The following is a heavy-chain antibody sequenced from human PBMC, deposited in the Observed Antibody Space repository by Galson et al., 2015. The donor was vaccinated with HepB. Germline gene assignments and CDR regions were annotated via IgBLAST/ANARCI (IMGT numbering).Heavy chain of an antibody. Sequence: SLRLSCAASGFTFSNAWMSWVRQAPGKGLEWVGRIKSKTDGGTTDYAAPVKGGFTISRDDSKNTLYLQMNSLKTEDTAVYYCTTDLVAAPYYYDSSAPMDVWGQGTTVTVSS. D-gene: IGHD3-22*01. V-gene: IGHV3-15*01. J-gene: IGHJ6*02. CDR3: TTDLVAAPYYYDSSAPMDV. CDR1: GFTFSNAW. CDR2: IKSKTDGGTT.